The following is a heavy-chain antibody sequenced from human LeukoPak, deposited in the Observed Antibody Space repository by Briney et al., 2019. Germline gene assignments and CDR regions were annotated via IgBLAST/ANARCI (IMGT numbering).Heavy chain of an antibody. CDR1: GFTFTNYA. CDR2: ITGSGGWA. Sequence: GGSLKLSCEASGFTFTNYAMAWVRQGPGKGPEWVSGITGSGGWAGYADSVRGRFTISRDNAKNSLYLQMNSLRAEDTAVYYCAREWPSGPHIFDIWGQGTMVTVSS. J-gene: IGHJ3*02. CDR3: AREWPSGPHIFDI. D-gene: IGHD2-21*01. V-gene: IGHV3-23*01.